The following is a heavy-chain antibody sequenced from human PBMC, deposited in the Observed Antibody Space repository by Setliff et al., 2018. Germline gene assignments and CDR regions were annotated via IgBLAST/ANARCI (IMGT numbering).Heavy chain of an antibody. CDR1: GYTFTGYY. V-gene: IGHV1-2*06. CDR2: INPNSGGT. D-gene: IGHD1-26*01. CDR3: ARRMWELRSDAFDI. J-gene: IGHJ3*02. Sequence: GASVKVSCKASGYTFTGYYMHWVRQAPGQGLEWMGRINPNSGGTNYAQKFQGRVTMTRDTSISTAYMELSRLRSEDTALYYCARRMWELRSDAFDIWGQGTMVTVSS.